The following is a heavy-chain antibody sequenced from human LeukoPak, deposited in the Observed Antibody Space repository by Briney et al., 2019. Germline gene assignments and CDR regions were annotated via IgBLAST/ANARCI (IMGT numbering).Heavy chain of an antibody. CDR3: ARSGFGVLYYYGMDV. CDR2: IYSGDST. V-gene: IGHV3-66*01. D-gene: IGHD3-10*01. J-gene: IGHJ6*02. Sequence: GGSLRLSCAASGFTVSSNYMSWVRQAPGKGLEWVSIIYSGDSTYYADSVKGRFTISRDNSKNTLYLQMNSLRAEDTAVYYCARSGFGVLYYYGMDVWGQGTTVTVYS. CDR1: GFTVSSNY.